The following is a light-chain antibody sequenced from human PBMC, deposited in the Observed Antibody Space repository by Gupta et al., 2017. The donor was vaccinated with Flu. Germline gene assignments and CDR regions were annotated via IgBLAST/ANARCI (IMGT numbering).Light chain of an antibody. CDR3: SSYTSSIWV. V-gene: IGLV2-14*01. CDR1: SIDVCCYNC. J-gene: IGLJ3*02. CDR2: EVS. Sequence: QSALTQPASVSGSPGQSITISCTGTSIDVCCYNCVSWHQQHPGTAPKLMIYEVSNRPSGDSNRFSASKSGNTAALTIAGLQAEDEADYYCSSYTSSIWVFGGGTKLTVL.